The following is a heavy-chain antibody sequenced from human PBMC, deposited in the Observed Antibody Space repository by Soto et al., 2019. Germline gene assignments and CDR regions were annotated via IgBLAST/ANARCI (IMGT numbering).Heavy chain of an antibody. V-gene: IGHV3-23*01. CDR2: ISGSGGST. Sequence: GGSLRLSCAASGFTFSSYAMSWVRQAPGKGLEWVSAISGSGGSTYYADSVKGRFTISRDNSKNMLYLQMNSLRAEDTAVYYCAKVEVVVVITDLKFDYWGQGTLVTVSS. CDR1: GFTFSSYA. D-gene: IGHD3-22*01. J-gene: IGHJ4*02. CDR3: AKVEVVVVITDLKFDY.